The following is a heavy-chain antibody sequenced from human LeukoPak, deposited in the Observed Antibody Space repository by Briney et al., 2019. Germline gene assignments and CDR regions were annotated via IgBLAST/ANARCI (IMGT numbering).Heavy chain of an antibody. D-gene: IGHD6-13*01. J-gene: IGHJ6*03. CDR2: INHSGST. CDR1: GGSFSGYY. Sequence: SETLSLTCAVYGGSFSGYYWSWIRQPPGKGLEWIGEINHSGSTNYNPSLKSRDTISVDTSKNQFSLKLSSVTAADTAVYYCARGGIAAAGTFYYYYYYMDVWGKGTTVTVSS. V-gene: IGHV4-34*01. CDR3: ARGGIAAAGTFYYYYYYMDV.